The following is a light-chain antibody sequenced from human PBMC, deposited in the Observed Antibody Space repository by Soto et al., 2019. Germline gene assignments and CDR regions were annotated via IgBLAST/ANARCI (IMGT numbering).Light chain of an antibody. J-gene: IGLJ2*01. Sequence: QSVLTQPASVSGSPGQSITISCTGSSSDVGGYKYVSWYQQQPGKAPKLLIYEVTNRPSGVSNRFSGSKSGNTASLTISGLQAVDEADYYCSSFTSSSTNVIFGGGTKLTVL. CDR2: EVT. CDR1: SSDVGGYKY. V-gene: IGLV2-14*03. CDR3: SSFTSSSTNVI.